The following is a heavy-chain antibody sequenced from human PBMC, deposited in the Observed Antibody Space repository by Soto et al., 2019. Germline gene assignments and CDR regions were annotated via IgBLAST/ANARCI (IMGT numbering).Heavy chain of an antibody. CDR3: ATIRVKQIAAAGIGGWFDP. D-gene: IGHD6-13*01. J-gene: IGHJ5*02. CDR2: FDPEDGET. CDR1: GYTLIELS. Sequence: ASVKVSCKVSGYTLIELSMHWVRQAPRKGLEWMGGFDPEDGETIYAEKFQGRVTMTEDTSTDTAYMELSSLRSEDTAVYYCATIRVKQIAAAGIGGWFDPWGQGTLVTVSS. V-gene: IGHV1-24*01.